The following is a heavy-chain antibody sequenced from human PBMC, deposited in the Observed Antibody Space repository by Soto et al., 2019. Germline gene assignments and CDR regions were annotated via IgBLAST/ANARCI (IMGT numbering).Heavy chain of an antibody. Sequence: WASVKVSCKASGGTFSSYAISWVRQAPGQGLEWMGGIIPIFGTANYAQKFQGRVTITADESTSTAYMELSSLRSEDTAVYYCARVVSRWQQLNPLDWFDPWGQGTLVTVSS. J-gene: IGHJ5*02. D-gene: IGHD6-13*01. CDR3: ARVVSRWQQLNPLDWFDP. CDR1: GGTFSSYA. V-gene: IGHV1-69*13. CDR2: IIPIFGTA.